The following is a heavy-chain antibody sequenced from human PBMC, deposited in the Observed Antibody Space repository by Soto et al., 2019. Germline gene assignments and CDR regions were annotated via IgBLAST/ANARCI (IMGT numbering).Heavy chain of an antibody. CDR1: GYTLTELS. CDR2: FDPEDGET. Sequence: GASVKVSCKVSGYTLTELSMHWVRQAPGKGLEWMGGFDPEDGETIYAQKFQGRVTMTEDTSTDTAYMELSSLRSEDTAVYYCATMRRVASIAARRGTVGAFDIWGQGTMVTVSS. V-gene: IGHV1-24*01. D-gene: IGHD6-6*01. J-gene: IGHJ3*02. CDR3: ATMRRVASIAARRGTVGAFDI.